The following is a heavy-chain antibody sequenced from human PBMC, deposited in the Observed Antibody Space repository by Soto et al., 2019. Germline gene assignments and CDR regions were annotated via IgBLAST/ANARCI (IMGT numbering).Heavy chain of an antibody. CDR3: ARGVVVTGNFDS. D-gene: IGHD3-10*01. J-gene: IGHJ4*01. Sequence: QVQLEESGPGLVKPSQTLSLTCSVSDGSFNTSGFFWNWIRQHPGKGLEWIGYIYNTGSAFYNPSLKSRVDLSVDTSNNHFSLRLHSLTVADTAEYFCARGVVVTGNFDSWGHGTLVTVSS. CDR1: DGSFNTSGFF. V-gene: IGHV4-31*03. CDR2: IYNTGSA.